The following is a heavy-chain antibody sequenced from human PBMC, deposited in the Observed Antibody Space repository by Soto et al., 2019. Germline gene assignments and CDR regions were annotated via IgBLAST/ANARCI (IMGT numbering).Heavy chain of an antibody. V-gene: IGHV3-48*03. CDR2: IGSSGSTI. D-gene: IGHD3-3*02. J-gene: IGHJ6*02. CDR3: ASDGVPFLGLLSPPPRRVYYGMDV. CDR1: GFTFSSYE. Sequence: PGGSLRLSCAASGFTFSSYEMNWVRQAPGKGLEWVSYIGSSGSTIYYADSVKGRFTISRDNAKNSLYLQMNSLRAEDTAVYYCASDGVPFLGLLSPPPRRVYYGMDVWGQGTTVTVSS.